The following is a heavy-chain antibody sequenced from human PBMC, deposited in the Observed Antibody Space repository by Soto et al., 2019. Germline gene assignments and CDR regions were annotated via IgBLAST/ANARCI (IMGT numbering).Heavy chain of an antibody. CDR3: VSSSSSWYYFDY. J-gene: IGHJ4*02. D-gene: IGHD6-13*01. V-gene: IGHV3-7*03. CDR1: GFTFSSYW. CDR2: IKQDGSEK. Sequence: GGSLRLSCAASGFTFSSYWMNWVRQAPGKGLEWVANIKQDGSEKYYVDSVKGRFTISRDNAKNSLYLQMNSLRAEDTAVYYCVSSSSSWYYFDYWGQGTLVTVSS.